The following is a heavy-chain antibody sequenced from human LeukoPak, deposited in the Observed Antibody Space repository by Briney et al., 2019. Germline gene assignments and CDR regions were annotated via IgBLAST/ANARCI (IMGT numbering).Heavy chain of an antibody. J-gene: IGHJ4*02. CDR1: GFTVSSNY. CDR3: ARDETRKFMVRGGSDY. Sequence: GGSLRLSCVASGFTVSSNYMSWVRQAPGKGLEWVSYISSSSNTIYHADSVKGRFTISRDNAKNSVHLQMNSLRVEDTAVYYCARDETRKFMVRGGSDYWGQGTLVTVSS. CDR2: ISSSSNTI. D-gene: IGHD3-10*01. V-gene: IGHV3-48*01.